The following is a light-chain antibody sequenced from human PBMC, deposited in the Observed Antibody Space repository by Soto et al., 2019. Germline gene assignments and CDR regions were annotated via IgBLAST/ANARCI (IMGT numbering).Light chain of an antibody. Sequence: EIVLTQAPGTLALGPGVGASASCRCSQIINSKSLVWYQRKFGQAPRLLIYNTSTRATGIPDRFSGSGSGTDFNLTISRLEPEDFAVYYCQHCQPYGDSPPVTCGGGTRVDIK. CDR2: NTS. V-gene: IGKV3-20*01. J-gene: IGKJ4*01. CDR1: QIINSKS. CDR3: QHCQPYGDSPPVT.